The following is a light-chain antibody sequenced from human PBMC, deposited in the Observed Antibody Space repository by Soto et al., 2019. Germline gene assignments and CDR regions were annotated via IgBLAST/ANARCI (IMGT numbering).Light chain of an antibody. J-gene: IGLJ3*02. CDR1: SSNIGSNT. CDR2: SNN. V-gene: IGLV1-44*01. Sequence: QPVLTQPPSASGTPGQRVTISCSGSSSNIGSNTVNWYQQLPGTAPKLLIYSNNQRPSGVPDRFSGSRSGTSASLAISGLQSEDEGDYYRAAWEDSLNGRGVFGGGTKLTVL. CDR3: AAWEDSLNGRGV.